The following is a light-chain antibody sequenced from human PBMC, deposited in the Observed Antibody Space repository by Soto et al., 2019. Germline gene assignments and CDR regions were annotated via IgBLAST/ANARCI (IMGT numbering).Light chain of an antibody. Sequence: EIVLTQSPGTLSLSPGQRATLSCRASQSVSSSYVAWYQHRPGQAPRLLIYRASTRATGVPARFSGSGSGTEFTLTISSLQSEDFTVYSCLQYHNLWAFGQGTKVDIK. CDR3: LQYHNLWA. CDR2: RAS. J-gene: IGKJ1*01. V-gene: IGKV3-15*01. CDR1: QSVSSS.